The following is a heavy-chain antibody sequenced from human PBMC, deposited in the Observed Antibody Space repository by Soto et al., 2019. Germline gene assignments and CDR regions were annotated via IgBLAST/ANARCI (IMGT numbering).Heavy chain of an antibody. CDR1: GYSFTSYW. Sequence: ESLKISCKGSGYSFTSYWISWVRQMPGKGLEWMGRIDPSDSYTNYSPSFQGHVTISADKYISTAYLQCSSLKASDTAMYYCESDVVVPAAKDYYYYYGMDVWGQGTTVTVSS. CDR2: IDPSDSYT. J-gene: IGHJ6*02. V-gene: IGHV5-10-1*01. CDR3: ESDVVVPAAKDYYYYYGMDV. D-gene: IGHD2-2*01.